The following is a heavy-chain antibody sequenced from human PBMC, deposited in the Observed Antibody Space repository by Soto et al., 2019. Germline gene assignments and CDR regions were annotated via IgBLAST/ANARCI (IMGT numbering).Heavy chain of an antibody. CDR1: GYTFTSYG. CDR3: ARDGIVVVPGGYYYMDV. D-gene: IGHD2-2*01. CDR2: ISAYNGNT. V-gene: IGHV1-18*01. Sequence: PVKVSCKASGYTFTSYGISWVRQAPGRGLEWMGWISAYNGNTNYAQKLQGRVTMTTDTSTSTAYMELRSLRSDDTAVYYCARDGIVVVPGGYYYMDVWGKGTTVTVSS. J-gene: IGHJ6*03.